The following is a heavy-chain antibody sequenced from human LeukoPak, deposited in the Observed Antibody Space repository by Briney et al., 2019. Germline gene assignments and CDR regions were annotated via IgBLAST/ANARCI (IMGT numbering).Heavy chain of an antibody. J-gene: IGHJ4*02. CDR1: GFSFSSYR. V-gene: IGHV3-21*01. CDR3: ARDLGTRKSIAFAD. CDR2: ISSNNGYI. Sequence: GGSLTLPCAASGFSFSSYRMNWVRQAPGKGLEWVASISSNNGYIYYADSVKGRFTISRDNGENSLHLQMNSLRAEDAAVYYCARDLGTRKSIAFADWGQGTLVTVSS. D-gene: IGHD6-6*01.